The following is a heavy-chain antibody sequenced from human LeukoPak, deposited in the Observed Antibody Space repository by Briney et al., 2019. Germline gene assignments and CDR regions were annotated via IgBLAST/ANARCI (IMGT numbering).Heavy chain of an antibody. CDR3: AGEYSSAAGF. D-gene: IGHD6-19*01. Sequence: SETLSLTCTVSSXSIRSSSYHWGWIRQPPGKGLEWIGSIFYSGTTYYNPSLKSRVTISIDTSKNQFSPKLSSVTPADTAVYYCAGEYSSAAGFWGQGTLVTVSS. CDR2: IFYSGTT. CDR1: SXSIRSSSYH. V-gene: IGHV4-39*02. J-gene: IGHJ1*01.